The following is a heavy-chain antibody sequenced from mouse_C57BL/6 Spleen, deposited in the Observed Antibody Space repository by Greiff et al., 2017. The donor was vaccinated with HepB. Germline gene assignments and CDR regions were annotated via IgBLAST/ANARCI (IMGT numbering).Heavy chain of an antibody. D-gene: IGHD1-1*01. CDR3: ARSPYYGSSDRYFDV. Sequence: VQLQQSGPELVKPGASVKISCKASGYAFSSSWMNWVKQRPGKGLEWIGRIYPGDGDTNYNGKFKGKATLTADKSSSTAYMQLSSLTSEDSAVYFCARSPYYGSSDRYFDVWGTGTTVTVSS. CDR1: GYAFSSSW. CDR2: IYPGDGDT. V-gene: IGHV1-82*01. J-gene: IGHJ1*03.